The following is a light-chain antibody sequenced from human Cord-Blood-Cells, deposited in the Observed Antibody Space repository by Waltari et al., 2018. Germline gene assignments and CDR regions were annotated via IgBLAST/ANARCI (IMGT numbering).Light chain of an antibody. CDR1: SSDVGGYNY. V-gene: IGLV2-11*01. J-gene: IGLJ2*01. CDR2: DVS. CDR3: CSYAGSYTFVV. Sequence: QSALTQPRSVSGSPGQSVTISCTGTSSDVGGYNYVSWYQQHPGKAPKLMIYDVSKRPSGVPDRFSGSNSGSTASLTISGLQAEDEADYYCCSYAGSYTFVVFGGGTKLTVL.